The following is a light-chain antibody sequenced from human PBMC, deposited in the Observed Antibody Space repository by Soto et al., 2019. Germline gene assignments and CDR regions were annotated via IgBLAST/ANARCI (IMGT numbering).Light chain of an antibody. V-gene: IGKV1-5*03. CDR2: QAS. CDR3: QQYNTYWT. Sequence: DIQMTQSPSTLSASIGDRVTITCRASQSISSWLAWYQQKPGKAPKLLIYQASSLESGVPSRFSGSGSGTQFTLNISSLQPDDFATYYCQQYNTYWTFGQGTKVEIK. J-gene: IGKJ1*01. CDR1: QSISSW.